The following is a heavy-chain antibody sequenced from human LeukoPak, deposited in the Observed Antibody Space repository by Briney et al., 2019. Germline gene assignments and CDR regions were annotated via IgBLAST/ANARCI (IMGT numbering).Heavy chain of an antibody. CDR3: ARGIAVDYYWYFDL. V-gene: IGHV4-4*07. Sequence: SETLSLTCTVSGVSISSYYWRWLRQPAGKGLVWSGRIYTSGSTNYNPSLKSRVTMSVDTSKNQFSLKLSSVTAADTAEYYCARGIAVDYYWYFDLWGRGTLVTVSS. CDR2: IYTSGST. D-gene: IGHD6-19*01. CDR1: GVSISSYY. J-gene: IGHJ2*01.